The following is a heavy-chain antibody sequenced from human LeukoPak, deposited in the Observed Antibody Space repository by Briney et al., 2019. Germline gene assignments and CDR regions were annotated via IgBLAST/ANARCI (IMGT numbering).Heavy chain of an antibody. CDR2: IYYSGST. V-gene: IGHV4-59*01. CDR3: ARAGYCSGGSCYLNFPIDY. CDR1: GGSISSYY. J-gene: IGHJ4*02. Sequence: PSETLSLTCTVSGGSISSYYWSWIRQPPGKGMEWIGYIYYSGSTNYNPSLKSRVTISVDTSKNQFSLKLSSVTAAGTAVYYCARAGYCSGGSCYLNFPIDYWGQGTLVTVSS. D-gene: IGHD2-15*01.